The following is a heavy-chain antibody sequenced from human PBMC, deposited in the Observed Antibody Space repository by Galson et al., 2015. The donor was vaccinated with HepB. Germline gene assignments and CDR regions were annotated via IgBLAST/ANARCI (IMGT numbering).Heavy chain of an antibody. CDR2: IYPGDSDT. V-gene: IGHV5-51*03. CDR3: ARSLPLPTPSGGYYFMDV. D-gene: IGHD2-15*01. Sequence: QSGAEVKKPGESLKISCKGSGYSFTSYWIGWVRQMPGKGLEWMGIIYPGDSDTRYSPSFQGQVTISADKSISTAYLQWSSLKASDTAVYYCARSLPLPTPSGGYYFMDVWGKGTTVTVSS. CDR1: GYSFTSYW. J-gene: IGHJ6*03.